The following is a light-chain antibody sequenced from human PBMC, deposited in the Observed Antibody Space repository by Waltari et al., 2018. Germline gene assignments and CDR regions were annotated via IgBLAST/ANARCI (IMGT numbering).Light chain of an antibody. V-gene: IGKV3-20*01. Sequence: EIVLTQSPGTLSLSPGERATLSCRASQSVSSSYLAWYQQKPGQAPRLLIYGASSRATGIPDRFSGSGSGTDFPLTISRLEPEDFAEYYCQQYGSSPRFTFGPGTKVDIK. J-gene: IGKJ3*01. CDR2: GAS. CDR1: QSVSSSY. CDR3: QQYGSSPRFT.